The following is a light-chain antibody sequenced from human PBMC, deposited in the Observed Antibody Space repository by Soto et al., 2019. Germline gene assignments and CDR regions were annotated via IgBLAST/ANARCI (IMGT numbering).Light chain of an antibody. CDR2: GVS. V-gene: IGLV2-14*01. CDR1: MRDVGAYNL. Sequence: QSALTQPASVSGSPGQSITISCAGTMRDVGAYNLVSWYQQHPGRVPQLIIYGVSNRPSGISDRFSGFKSANTAYLTISGVQPEDEADYHCSSYTTIKTVVFGGGTQLTVL. CDR3: SSYTTIKTVV. J-gene: IGLJ2*01.